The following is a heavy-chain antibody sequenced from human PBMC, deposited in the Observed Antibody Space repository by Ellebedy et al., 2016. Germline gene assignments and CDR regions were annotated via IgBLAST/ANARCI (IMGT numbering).Heavy chain of an antibody. V-gene: IGHV3-7*03. D-gene: IGHD3-16*01. CDR3: ARGQGYMTFGGGVLTRGNWFDP. Sequence: GGSLRLSXAASGFAFTNYWMYWLRQSPEKGLEWVANIKQDGREKYYADSVKGRFAISRDNAKNSLDLQMNSLRAEDTAVYYCARGQGYMTFGGGVLTRGNWFDPWGQGTLVSVSS. CDR1: GFAFTNYW. J-gene: IGHJ5*02. CDR2: IKQDGREK.